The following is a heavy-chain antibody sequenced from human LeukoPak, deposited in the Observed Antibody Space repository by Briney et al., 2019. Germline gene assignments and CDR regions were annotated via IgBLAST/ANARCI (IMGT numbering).Heavy chain of an antibody. Sequence: GGSLRLSCAASGFTLSSYWMSWVRQAPGKGLEWLANIKYDGSEIHYVDSVKGRFTISRDMAKNSVNLQMNGLRAEDTAVYYCARDIAAAGLFFDSWGQGTLVTVSS. D-gene: IGHD6-13*01. CDR3: ARDIAAAGLFFDS. J-gene: IGHJ4*02. CDR2: IKYDGSEI. CDR1: GFTLSSYW. V-gene: IGHV3-7*01.